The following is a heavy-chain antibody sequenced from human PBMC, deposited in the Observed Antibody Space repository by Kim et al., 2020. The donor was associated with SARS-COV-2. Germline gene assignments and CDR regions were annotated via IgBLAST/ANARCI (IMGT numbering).Heavy chain of an antibody. V-gene: IGHV4-34*01. CDR3: ARGRRYGSGNWFDP. CDR2: INHSGST. D-gene: IGHD3-10*01. CDR1: GGSFSGYY. Sequence: SETLSLTCAVYGGSFSGYYWSWIRQPPGKGLEWIGEINHSGSTNYNPSLKSRVTISVDTSKNQFSLKLSSVTAADTAVYYCARGRRYGSGNWFDPWGQGTLVTVSS. J-gene: IGHJ5*02.